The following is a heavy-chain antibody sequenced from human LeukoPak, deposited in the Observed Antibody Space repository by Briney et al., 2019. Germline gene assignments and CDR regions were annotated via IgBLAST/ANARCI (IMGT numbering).Heavy chain of an antibody. V-gene: IGHV4-59*01. J-gene: IGHJ6*02. CDR2: IYYSGST. Sequence: SETLSLTCTVSGGSISSYYWSWVRQPPGKGLEWIGYIYYSGSTNYNPSLKSRVTISVDTSKNQFSLKLSSVTAADTAVYYCASNSGYDSATTYYYYYYGMDVWGQGTTVTVSS. CDR3: ASNSGYDSATTYYYYYYGMDV. CDR1: GGSISSYY. D-gene: IGHD5-12*01.